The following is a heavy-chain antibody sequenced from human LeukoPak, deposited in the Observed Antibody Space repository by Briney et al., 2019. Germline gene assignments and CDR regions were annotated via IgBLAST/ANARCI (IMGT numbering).Heavy chain of an antibody. CDR2: ISSSSSTI. D-gene: IGHD3-9*01. Sequence: GGSLRLSCAASGFTFSSYSMNWVRQAPGKGLEWVSYISSSSSTIYYADSVKGRFTISRDNAKNSLYLQMNSLRAEDTALYYCARDANAYDILTGYYDYWGQGTLVTVSS. J-gene: IGHJ4*02. CDR1: GFTFSSYS. V-gene: IGHV3-48*04. CDR3: ARDANAYDILTGYYDY.